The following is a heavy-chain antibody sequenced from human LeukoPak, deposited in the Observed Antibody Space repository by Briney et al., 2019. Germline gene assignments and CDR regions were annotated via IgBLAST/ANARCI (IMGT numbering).Heavy chain of an antibody. CDR3: AKAGGFTYYDFWSGYENTYFDY. CDR2: ISGSGGST. Sequence: GGSLRLSCAASGFTFSSYAMSWVRQAPGKGLEWVSAISGSGGSTYYADSVKGRFTISRDNSKNTLYLQMNSLRAEDTAVYYCAKAGGFTYYDFWSGYENTYFDYWGQGTLVTVSS. V-gene: IGHV3-23*01. D-gene: IGHD3-3*01. J-gene: IGHJ4*02. CDR1: GFTFSSYA.